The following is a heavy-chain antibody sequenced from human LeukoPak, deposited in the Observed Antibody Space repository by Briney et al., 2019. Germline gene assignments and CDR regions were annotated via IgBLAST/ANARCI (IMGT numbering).Heavy chain of an antibody. Sequence: SETLSLTCTVSGGSISSSSYYWGWIRQPPGKGLEWIGSIYYSGSTYYNPSLKSRVTISVDTSKNQFSLKLTSVTAADTAVYYCYYMDVWGKGTTVTISS. J-gene: IGHJ6*03. CDR2: IYYSGST. CDR3: YYMDV. CDR1: GGSISSSSYY. V-gene: IGHV4-39*07.